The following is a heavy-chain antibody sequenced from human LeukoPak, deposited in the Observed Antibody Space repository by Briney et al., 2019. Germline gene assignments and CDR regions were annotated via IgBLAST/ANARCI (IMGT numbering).Heavy chain of an antibody. CDR3: ARSTYSYDSSGYYPYFDY. D-gene: IGHD3-22*01. CDR1: GLTFTSYW. J-gene: IGHJ4*02. Sequence: GGSLRLSCAASGLTFTSYWMSWVRQAPGKGLEWVANIKEDGSEKYYVDSVKGRFTISRDNAKNSLYLQMNSLRAEDMAVYYCARSTYSYDSSGYYPYFDYWGQGTLVTVSS. V-gene: IGHV3-7*01. CDR2: IKEDGSEK.